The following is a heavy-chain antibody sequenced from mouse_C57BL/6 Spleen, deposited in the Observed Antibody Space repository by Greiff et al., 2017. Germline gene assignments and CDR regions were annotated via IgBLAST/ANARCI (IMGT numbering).Heavy chain of an antibody. J-gene: IGHJ1*03. D-gene: IGHD2-2*01. CDR3: ARQGPCGYDDGDWYFGV. V-gene: IGHV5-2*01. CDR2: INSDGGST. CDR1: EYEFPSHD. Sequence: VQLKESGGGLVQPGESLKLSCESNEYEFPSHDMSWVRKTPEKRLELVAAINSDGGSTYYPDTMERRFIISRDNTKETLYLQMSSLRSEDTALYYCARQGPCGYDDGDWYFGVWGTGATVTVSS.